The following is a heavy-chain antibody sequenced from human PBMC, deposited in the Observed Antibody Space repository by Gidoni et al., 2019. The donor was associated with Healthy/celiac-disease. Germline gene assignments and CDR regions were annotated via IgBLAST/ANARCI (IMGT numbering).Heavy chain of an antibody. CDR2: INPSGGST. Sequence: QVQLVQSGAEVKKPGASVKVSCKASGYTFTSYYMHWVRQAPGQGLEWMGIINPSGGSTSYAQKLQGRVIMTRDTSTSTVYMELSSLRSEDTAVYYCARDSGPQGFDYWGQGTLVTVSS. CDR1: GYTFTSYY. V-gene: IGHV1-46*04. D-gene: IGHD5-12*01. J-gene: IGHJ4*02. CDR3: ARDSGPQGFDY.